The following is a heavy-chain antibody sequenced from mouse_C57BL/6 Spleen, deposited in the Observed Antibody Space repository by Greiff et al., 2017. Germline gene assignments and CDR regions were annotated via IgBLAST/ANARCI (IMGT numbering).Heavy chain of an antibody. D-gene: IGHD4-1*01. CDR3: AKMEGLGRYFDV. Sequence: QVQLQQPGAELVRPGTSVKLSCKASGYTFTSYWMHWVKQRPGQGLEWIGVIDPSDSYTNYNQKFKGKATLTVDTSSSTAYMQLSSLTSEDSAVYYCAKMEGLGRYFDVWGTGTTVTVSS. J-gene: IGHJ1*03. CDR1: GYTFTSYW. CDR2: IDPSDSYT. V-gene: IGHV1-59*01.